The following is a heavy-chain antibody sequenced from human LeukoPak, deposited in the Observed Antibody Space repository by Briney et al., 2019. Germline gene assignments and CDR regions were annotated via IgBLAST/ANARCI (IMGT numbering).Heavy chain of an antibody. CDR1: GGSFSPYY. CDR3: ARGVAGTTFLSDY. CDR2: INHSGST. V-gene: IGHV4-34*01. D-gene: IGHD1-7*01. Sequence: PSETLSLTCAVYGGSFSPYYWSWIRQPPGKGLEWIGEINHSGSTNYNPSLRSRVTISVDTSKNQFSLRLSSVTAADTAVYYCARGVAGTTFLSDYWGQGTLVTVSS. J-gene: IGHJ4*02.